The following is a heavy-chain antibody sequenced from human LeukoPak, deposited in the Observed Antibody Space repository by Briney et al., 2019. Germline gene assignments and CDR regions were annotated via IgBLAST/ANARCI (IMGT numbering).Heavy chain of an antibody. D-gene: IGHD2-15*01. CDR1: GYTFTGYY. CDR3: ARDRSPLNPRRLVAGLGDAFDI. J-gene: IGHJ3*02. V-gene: IGHV1-2*02. CDR2: INPNSGGT. Sequence: RASVKVSCKASGYTFTGYYMHWVRQAPGQGLEWMGWINPNSGGTNYAQKFQGRVTMTRDTSISTAYMELSRLRSDDTAVYYCARDRSPLNPRRLVAGLGDAFDIWGQGTMVTVSS.